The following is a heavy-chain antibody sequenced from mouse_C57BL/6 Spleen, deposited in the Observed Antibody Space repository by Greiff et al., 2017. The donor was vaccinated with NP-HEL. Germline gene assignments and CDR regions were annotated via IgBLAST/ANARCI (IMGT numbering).Heavy chain of an antibody. CDR2: ISSGSSTI. CDR1: GFTFSDYG. V-gene: IGHV5-17*01. D-gene: IGHD2-2*01. Sequence: EVQLVESGGGLVKPGGSLKLSCAASGFTFSDYGMHWVRQAPEKGLEWVAYISSGSSTIYYADTVKGRFTISRDNAKNTLFLQMTSLRSEDTAMYYCARYYGYDGYYAMDYWGQGTSVTVSS. J-gene: IGHJ4*01. CDR3: ARYYGYDGYYAMDY.